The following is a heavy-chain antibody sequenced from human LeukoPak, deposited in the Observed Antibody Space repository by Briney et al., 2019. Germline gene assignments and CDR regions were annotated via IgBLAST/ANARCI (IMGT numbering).Heavy chain of an antibody. CDR1: GFTFDDYG. J-gene: IGHJ4*02. Sequence: RPGGPLRLSCAASGFTFDDYGMSWVRQVPGRGLEWVSGITWNADNTGYAEAVKGRFTISRDNAKNSLYLQMNSLRAEDTALYYCARDWRSGYSMDYWARGTLLTVSS. CDR2: ITWNADNT. CDR3: ARDWRSGYSMDY. V-gene: IGHV3-20*04. D-gene: IGHD6-19*01.